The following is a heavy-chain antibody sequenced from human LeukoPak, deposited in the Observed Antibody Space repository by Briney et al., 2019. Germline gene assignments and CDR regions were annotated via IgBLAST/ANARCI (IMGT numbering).Heavy chain of an antibody. CDR1: GGSISSYY. CDR2: IYYSGST. D-gene: IGHD2-21*02. V-gene: IGHV4-59*08. J-gene: IGHJ4*02. Sequence: PSETLSLTCTVSGGSISSYYWSWIRQPPGKGLEWIGYIYYSGSTNYNPSLKSRVTISVDTSKNQFSLEVSSVTAADTAIYYCARAFCGGDCEFDSWGQGALVTVSS. CDR3: ARAFCGGDCEFDS.